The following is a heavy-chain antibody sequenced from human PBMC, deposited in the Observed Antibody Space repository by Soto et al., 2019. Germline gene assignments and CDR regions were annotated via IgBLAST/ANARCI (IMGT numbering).Heavy chain of an antibody. CDR2: ITWNSGSI. J-gene: IGHJ4*01. V-gene: IGHV3-9*01. CDR3: AKDIREYSSGWTHFDY. Sequence: QLGGSLRLSCAASGFTFHDYAMHWVRQGQGKGLEWVSGITWNSGSIDYADSVKGRFTISRDNAKNALYLQMNSLRPEDTALYYCAKDIREYSSGWTHFDYWGHGTLVTVPS. D-gene: IGHD6-19*01. CDR1: GFTFHDYA.